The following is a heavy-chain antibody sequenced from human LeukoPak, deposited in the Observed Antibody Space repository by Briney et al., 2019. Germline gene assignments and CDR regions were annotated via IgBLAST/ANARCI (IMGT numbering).Heavy chain of an antibody. J-gene: IGHJ4*02. Sequence: IYPGDSDTKYSPSFQGQVTISADKSISTAYLQWSSLKASDTAMYYCARRRGPYSSHRDYDYWGQGTLVTVSS. D-gene: IGHD4-11*01. CDR3: ARRRGPYSSHRDYDY. V-gene: IGHV5-51*01. CDR2: IYPGDSDT.